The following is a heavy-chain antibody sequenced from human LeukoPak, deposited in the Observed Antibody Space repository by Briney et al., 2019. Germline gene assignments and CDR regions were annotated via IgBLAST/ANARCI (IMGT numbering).Heavy chain of an antibody. CDR2: INHSGST. V-gene: IGHV4-34*01. CDR3: ARGGGIRPQPFDY. Sequence: SETLSLTCAVYGGSFSGYYWSWIRQPPGKGLEWIGEINHSGSTNYNPSLKSRVTISVDTSKNQFSLKLSSVTAADTAVYYCARGGGIRPQPFDYWGQGTQVTVSS. CDR1: GGSFSGYY. D-gene: IGHD6-13*01. J-gene: IGHJ4*02.